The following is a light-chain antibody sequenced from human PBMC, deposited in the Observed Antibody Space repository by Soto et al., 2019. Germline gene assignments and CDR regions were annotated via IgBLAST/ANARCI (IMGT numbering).Light chain of an antibody. Sequence: EIVFTQSPCTLSLSPGERATLSCRASQNIRRYLAWYQHKPGQAPRLLIYDASNRATDIPARFSGSGSGTDFTLTISSLEPEDFAVYYCQQRSNWPPWTFGQGTKVDIK. V-gene: IGKV3-11*01. J-gene: IGKJ1*01. CDR1: QNIRRY. CDR3: QQRSNWPPWT. CDR2: DAS.